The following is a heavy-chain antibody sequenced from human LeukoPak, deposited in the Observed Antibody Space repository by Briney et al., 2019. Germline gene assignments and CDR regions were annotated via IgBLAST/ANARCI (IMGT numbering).Heavy chain of an antibody. CDR1: GFTFSSYS. CDR2: ISSSSSYI. Sequence: PGGSLRFSCAASGFTFSSYSMNWVRQAPGKGLEWVSSISSSSSYIYYADSVKGRFTISRDNAKNSLYLQMNSLRAEDTAVYYCARAGLGDYYGSGSRYWAIGDAFDIWGQGTMVTVSS. D-gene: IGHD3-10*01. V-gene: IGHV3-21*01. J-gene: IGHJ3*02. CDR3: ARAGLGDYYGSGSRYWAIGDAFDI.